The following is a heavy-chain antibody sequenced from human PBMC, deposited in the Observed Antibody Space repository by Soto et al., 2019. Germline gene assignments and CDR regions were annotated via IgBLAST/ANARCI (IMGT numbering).Heavy chain of an antibody. CDR3: ARCSSTSCYIMASFDY. D-gene: IGHD2-2*02. CDR1: GFTFDDYA. J-gene: IGHJ4*02. V-gene: IGHV3-20*04. CDR2: INWNGRRK. Sequence: EVQLVESGGGVVRPGGSLRLSCAASGFTFDDYAMSWVRQAPGKGLEWVAGINWNGRRKPYADFLKGRFTISRDNAKNSLHLQINSLRAEDTALYFCARCSSTSCYIMASFDYWGQGTLVTVSS.